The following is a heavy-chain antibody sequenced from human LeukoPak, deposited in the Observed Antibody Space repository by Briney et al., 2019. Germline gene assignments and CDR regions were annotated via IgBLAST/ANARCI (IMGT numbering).Heavy chain of an antibody. CDR3: ARALHYYDSSGSYYYYMDV. J-gene: IGHJ6*03. CDR1: GGSISSYY. Sequence: SETLSLTCTVSGGSISSYYWSWIRQPPGKGLEWIGYIYYSGSTNYNPSLKRRVTISVDTSKNQFSLKLSSVTAADTAVYYCARALHYYDSSGSYYYYMDVWGKGTTVTVSS. D-gene: IGHD3-22*01. V-gene: IGHV4-59*01. CDR2: IYYSGST.